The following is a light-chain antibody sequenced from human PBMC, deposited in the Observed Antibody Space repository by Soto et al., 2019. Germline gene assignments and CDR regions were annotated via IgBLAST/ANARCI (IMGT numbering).Light chain of an antibody. V-gene: IGLV1-40*01. CDR2: GNT. Sequence: QSVLTQPPSVSGAPGQRVTISCTGSSSKIGAGYDVHWYQQFPGTAPKLLMYGNTNRPSGVPDRFSGSKSGTSASLAITGLQAEDEADYYCQSYDSSLSHVVFGGGTKLTVL. J-gene: IGLJ2*01. CDR1: SSKIGAGYD. CDR3: QSYDSSLSHVV.